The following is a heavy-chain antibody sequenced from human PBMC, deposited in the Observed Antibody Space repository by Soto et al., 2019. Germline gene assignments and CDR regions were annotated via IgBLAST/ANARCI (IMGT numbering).Heavy chain of an antibody. CDR1: GGSISSDTYY. CDR3: ARANYVDSSGPFDY. CDR2: IYYSGST. V-gene: IGHV4-31*03. Sequence: QVQLQESGPGLVKPSQTLSLTCTVSGGSISSDTYYWSWIRQHPGKGLEWIGHIYYSGSTYYNPSLESRLTLSLDTSRNQFALKVSSVTATDTAVYYCARANYVDSSGPFDYWGPGTLVIVSS. J-gene: IGHJ4*02. D-gene: IGHD3-22*01.